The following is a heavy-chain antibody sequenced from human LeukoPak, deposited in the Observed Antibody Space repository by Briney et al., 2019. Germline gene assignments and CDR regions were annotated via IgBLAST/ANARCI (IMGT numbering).Heavy chain of an antibody. J-gene: IGHJ6*03. Sequence: PSETLSLTCAVSGYSISSGYYWGWIRQPPGKGLEWIGSIYHSGSTYYNPSLKSRVTISVDTSKNQFSLKLSSVTAADTAVYYCASTLRIPSMLSGYMDVWGKGTTVTVSS. D-gene: IGHD3-10*02. CDR2: IYHSGST. CDR1: GYSISSGYY. V-gene: IGHV4-38-2*01. CDR3: ASTLRIPSMLSGYMDV.